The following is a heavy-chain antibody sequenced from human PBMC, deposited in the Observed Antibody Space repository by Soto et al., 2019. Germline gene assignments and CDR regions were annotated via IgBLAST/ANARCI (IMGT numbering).Heavy chain of an antibody. CDR1: GFTFINYP. CDR2: ISGSGGST. CDR3: AKGHYDILTGCFDS. J-gene: IGHJ4*02. V-gene: IGHV3-23*01. D-gene: IGHD3-9*01. Sequence: PWGSRSLSCAASGFTFINYPMSWVRQAPGKGLEWVSAISGSGGSTYYADSVKGRFTISRDNSKNTLYLQMNSLRAEDTAVYYCAKGHYDILTGCFDSWGQGTLVTVSS.